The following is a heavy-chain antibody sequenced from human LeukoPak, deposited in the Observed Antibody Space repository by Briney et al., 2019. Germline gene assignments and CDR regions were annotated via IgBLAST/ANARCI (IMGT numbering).Heavy chain of an antibody. CDR3: ASLPNYDILTGRDY. Sequence: GGSLRLSCAASGFTFSSYSMNWVRQAPGKGLEWVSSISSSSTYIYYADSVKGRFTISRDNAKNSLYLQMNSLRAEDTAVYYCASLPNYDILTGRDYWGQGTLVTVSS. D-gene: IGHD3-9*01. CDR1: GFTFSSYS. J-gene: IGHJ4*02. V-gene: IGHV3-21*01. CDR2: ISSSSTYI.